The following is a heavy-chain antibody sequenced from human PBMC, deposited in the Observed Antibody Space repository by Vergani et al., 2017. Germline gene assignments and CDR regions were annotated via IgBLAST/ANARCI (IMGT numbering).Heavy chain of an antibody. D-gene: IGHD3-22*01. CDR1: GGSISSGGYY. J-gene: IGHJ4*02. CDR3: ARGPSRYYYDSSGYYGY. Sequence: QVQLQESGPGLVKPSQTLSLTCTVSGGSISSGGYYWSWIRQHPGKGREWIGRIYTSGSTNYNPSLKSRVTMSVDTSKNQFSLKLSSVTAADTAVYYCARGPSRYYYDSSGYYGYWGQGTLVTVSS. CDR2: IYTSGST. V-gene: IGHV4-61*02.